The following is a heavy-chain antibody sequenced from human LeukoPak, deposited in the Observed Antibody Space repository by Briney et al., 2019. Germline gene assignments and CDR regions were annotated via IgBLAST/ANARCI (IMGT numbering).Heavy chain of an antibody. J-gene: IGHJ6*04. D-gene: IGHD3-10*02. CDR2: ISSSGSTI. Sequence: GGPLRLSCAASGFTFSSYEMNWVRQAPGKGLEWVSYISSSGSTIYYADSVKGRFTISRDNTKNSLYLQMNSLRAEDTAVYYCAELGITMIGGVWGKGTTVTISS. CDR3: AELGITMIGGV. CDR1: GFTFSSYE. V-gene: IGHV3-48*03.